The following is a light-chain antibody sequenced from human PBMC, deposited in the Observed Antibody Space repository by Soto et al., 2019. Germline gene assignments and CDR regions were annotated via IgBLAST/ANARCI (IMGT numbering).Light chain of an antibody. V-gene: IGLV2-11*01. CDR2: DVT. J-gene: IGLJ3*02. CDR3: CSYAGSYTLWV. Sequence: QSVLTQPRSVSGSPGQSVTISCTGTSSDVGGYNYVSWYQQYPGKAPKLIIYDVTKRPSGVPDRFSGSKSSNTASLTISGLQAEDEADYYCCSYAGSYTLWVFGGGTKLTVL. CDR1: SSDVGGYNY.